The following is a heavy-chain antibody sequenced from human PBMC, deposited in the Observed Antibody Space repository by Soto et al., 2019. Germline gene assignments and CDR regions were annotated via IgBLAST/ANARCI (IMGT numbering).Heavy chain of an antibody. V-gene: IGHV3-23*01. CDR3: AKTYYYDSSGPYYFDY. D-gene: IGHD3-22*01. CDR1: GFTFSNYA. CDR2: ISGSGSST. Sequence: GGSLRLSCAASGFTFSNYAMSWVRQAPGKGLEWVSAISGSGSSTYYADSVKGRSTISRDNSKNALYLQMNSLRAEDTAVYYCAKTYYYDSSGPYYFDYWGQGTLVTVSS. J-gene: IGHJ4*02.